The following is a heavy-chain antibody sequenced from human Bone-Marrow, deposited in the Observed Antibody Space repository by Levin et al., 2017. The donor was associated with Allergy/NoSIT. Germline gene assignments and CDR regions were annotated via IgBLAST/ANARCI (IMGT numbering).Heavy chain of an antibody. D-gene: IGHD1-26*01. V-gene: IGHV4-30-2*01. Sequence: SQTLSLTCAVSGGSISNGDYAWSWIRQPPGKGLEWVGYIYHSGIASYNPSLKSRVTISLDRSKNQFSLKLTSVTAADTAVYYCARAPGLGLNWYFDLWGRGTLVTVSS. CDR2: IYHSGIA. CDR1: GGSISNGDYA. CDR3: ARAPGLGLNWYFDL. J-gene: IGHJ2*01.